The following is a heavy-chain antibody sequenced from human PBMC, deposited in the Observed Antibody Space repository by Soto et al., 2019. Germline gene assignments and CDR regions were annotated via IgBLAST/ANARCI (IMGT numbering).Heavy chain of an antibody. Sequence: AASVKVSCKASGYDFTAYDINWVRQASGPGLEWMGWMNPINGAAGTARRFKGRVSLSRNTATGTAYLELTSLRSDDTAVYYCGRGPSPRAPEGGNPYYYAMDVWGQGTTVTVSS. CDR2: MNPINGAA. V-gene: IGHV1-8*02. J-gene: IGHJ6*02. D-gene: IGHD2-15*01. CDR1: GYDFTAYD. CDR3: GRGPSPRAPEGGNPYYYAMDV.